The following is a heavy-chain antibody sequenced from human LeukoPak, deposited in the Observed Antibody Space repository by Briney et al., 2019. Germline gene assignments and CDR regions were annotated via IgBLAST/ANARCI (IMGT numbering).Heavy chain of an antibody. CDR3: ATSLVTAISFDY. CDR1: GFTFSNAW. Sequence: GSLRLSCAASGFTFSNAWMSWVRQAPGKGLEWVSYISSSSSTLYYADSVKGRFTISRDNAKNSLYLQMNSLRAEDTAVYYCATSLVTAISFDYWGQGTLVTVSS. V-gene: IGHV3-48*01. J-gene: IGHJ4*02. CDR2: ISSSSSTL. D-gene: IGHD2-21*02.